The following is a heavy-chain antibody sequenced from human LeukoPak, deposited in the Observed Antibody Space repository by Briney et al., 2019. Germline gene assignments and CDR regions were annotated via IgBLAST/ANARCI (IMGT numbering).Heavy chain of an antibody. J-gene: IGHJ4*02. CDR1: GFTLSSYG. CDR2: ISGSGGST. D-gene: IGHD3-10*01. Sequence: PGGSLRLSCTVSGFTLSSYGMSWVRQAPGKGLEWVSAISGSGGSTYYADSVKGRFTISRDNSKNTLYLQMNSLRAEDTAVYYCAKDRVLLWFGEAYYFDYWGQGTLVTVSS. V-gene: IGHV3-23*01. CDR3: AKDRVLLWFGEAYYFDY.